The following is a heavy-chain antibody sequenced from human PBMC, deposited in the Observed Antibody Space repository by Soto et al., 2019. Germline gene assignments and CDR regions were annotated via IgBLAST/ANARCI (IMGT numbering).Heavy chain of an antibody. CDR2: VSPTGDTV. D-gene: IGHD3-10*01. V-gene: IGHV3-9*01. CDR1: GFRFEQYV. J-gene: IGHJ4*02. CDR3: LKDAPNGSIDD. Sequence: VQVVASGGDLVQPGRSLRLSCAVSGFRFEQYVMHWVRQAPGKGLECVSTVSPTGDTVAYADSVEGRFTVSRDNAKNSLYLQMHSLKGDDTAFYYCLKDAPNGSIDDWGQGTLVTASS.